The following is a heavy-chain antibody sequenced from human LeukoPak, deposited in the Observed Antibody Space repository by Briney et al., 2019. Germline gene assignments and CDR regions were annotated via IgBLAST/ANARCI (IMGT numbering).Heavy chain of an antibody. CDR2: ISGGGGST. CDR1: GFTFSTYD. CDR3: APGRAAAALFDS. D-gene: IGHD6-13*01. Sequence: GGSLRLSCAASGFTFSTYDMGWVRQAPGKGLEWVSVISGGGGSTYYADSVKGRFTISRDNSKNTLYLQMNSLRVEDTAVYYCAPGRAAAALFDSWGQGTLVTVSS. J-gene: IGHJ4*02. V-gene: IGHV3-23*01.